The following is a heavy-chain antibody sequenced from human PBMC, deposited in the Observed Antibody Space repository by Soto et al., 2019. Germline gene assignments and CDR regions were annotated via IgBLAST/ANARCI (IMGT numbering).Heavy chain of an antibody. CDR1: GFTFSSYS. V-gene: IGHV3-21*01. J-gene: IGHJ6*03. CDR3: AREVVVVPAAMGRYYYYYYYMDV. D-gene: IGHD2-2*01. Sequence: PGGSLRLSCAASGFTFSSYSMNWVRQAPGKGLEWVSSISSSSSYIYYADSVKGRFTISRDNAKNSLYLQMNSLRAEDTAVYYCAREVVVVPAAMGRYYYYYYYMDVWGKGTTVTVSS. CDR2: ISSSSSYI.